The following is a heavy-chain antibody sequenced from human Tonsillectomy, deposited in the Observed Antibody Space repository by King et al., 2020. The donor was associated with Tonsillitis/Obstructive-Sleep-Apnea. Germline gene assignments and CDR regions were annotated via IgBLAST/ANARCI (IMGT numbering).Heavy chain of an antibody. CDR2: IWYDGSNK. CDR3: ARDGFDAFDI. V-gene: IGHV3-33*01. Sequence: VQLVESGGGVVQPGRSLRLSCAASGFTFSSYGIHWVRQAPGKGLEWVAVIWYDGSNKYYADSVKGRFTISRDNSKNTLYLQMNSLRAEDTAVYYCARDGFDAFDIGGQGTMVTVSS. CDR1: GFTFSSYG. J-gene: IGHJ3*02.